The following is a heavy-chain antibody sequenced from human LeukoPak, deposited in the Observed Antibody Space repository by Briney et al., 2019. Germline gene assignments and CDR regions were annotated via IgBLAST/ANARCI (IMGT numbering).Heavy chain of an antibody. D-gene: IGHD3-10*01. J-gene: IGHJ6*04. CDR3: ARAGYGSGPREPYYYGMDV. CDR2: IYHSGST. Sequence: SETLSLTCAVSGGSISSGGYSWSWIPQPPGKGLEWIGYIYHSGSTYYNPSLKSRVTISVDRSKNQFSLKLSSVTAADTAVYYCARAGYGSGPREPYYYGMDVWGKGTTVTVSS. CDR1: GGSISSGGYS. V-gene: IGHV4-30-2*01.